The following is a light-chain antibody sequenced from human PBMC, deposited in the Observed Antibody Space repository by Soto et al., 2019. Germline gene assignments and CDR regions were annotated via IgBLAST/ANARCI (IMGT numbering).Light chain of an antibody. CDR3: QSYDSSLSGWV. Sequence: QSVLTQPPSVSGAPGQRVTISCTGSSSNIGAGYDVPWYQQLPGTAPKLLIYGNSNRPSGVPDRFSGSKSGTSASLAITGLQPEEEADYYCQSYDSSLSGWVFGGGTKLTVL. V-gene: IGLV1-40*01. CDR2: GNS. CDR1: SSNIGAGYD. J-gene: IGLJ3*02.